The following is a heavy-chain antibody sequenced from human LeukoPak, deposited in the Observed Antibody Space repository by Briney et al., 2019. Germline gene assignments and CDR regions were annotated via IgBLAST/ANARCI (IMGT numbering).Heavy chain of an antibody. Sequence: KPSETLSLTCAVYGGSFSGYYWSWIRQPPGKGLEWIGKINHSGSTNYNPSLKSRVTISVDTSKNQFSLKLSSVTAADTAVYYCARGNDYYDSSGFDYWGQGTLVTVSS. D-gene: IGHD3-22*01. CDR2: INHSGST. CDR1: GGSFSGYY. V-gene: IGHV4-34*01. J-gene: IGHJ4*02. CDR3: ARGNDYYDSSGFDY.